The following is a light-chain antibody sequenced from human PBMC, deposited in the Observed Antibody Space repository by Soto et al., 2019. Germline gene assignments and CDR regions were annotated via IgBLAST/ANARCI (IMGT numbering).Light chain of an antibody. CDR2: DVS. Sequence: QSALTQPASVSGSPGQSIAISCTGTSSDVGSYNYVSWYQHHPGKAPKVMIYDVSSRPSGVFNRFSGSKSGNTASLTISGLQAEDEADYYCISYTTISTYVFGTGTKVTVL. J-gene: IGLJ1*01. CDR3: ISYTTISTYV. V-gene: IGLV2-14*03. CDR1: SSDVGSYNY.